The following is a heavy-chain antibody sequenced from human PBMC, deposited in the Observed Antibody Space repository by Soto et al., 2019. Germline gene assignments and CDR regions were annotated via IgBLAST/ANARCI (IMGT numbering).Heavy chain of an antibody. D-gene: IGHD6-19*01. CDR3: PRSRDRLAVAGTVY. CDR1: GFTFSSYS. CDR2: ISSGSSYI. Sequence: GSLRLSCAASGFTFSSYSMNWVRQSPGKGLEWVASISSGSSYIYYADSVKGRVTISRANAKNSLYRQMNSLRAEDTAVYSGPRSRDRLAVAGTVYWAQGT. V-gene: IGHV3-21*01. J-gene: IGHJ4*02.